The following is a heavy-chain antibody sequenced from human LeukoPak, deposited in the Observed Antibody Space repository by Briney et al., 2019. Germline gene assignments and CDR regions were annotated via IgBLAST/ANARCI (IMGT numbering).Heavy chain of an antibody. D-gene: IGHD6-13*01. CDR3: AKDRGSSSSSYYPTNYYYYGMDV. CDR1: GFTFSSYS. V-gene: IGHV3-21*04. J-gene: IGHJ6*02. Sequence: GGSLRLSCAASGFTFSSYSMNWVRQAPGKGLEWVSSISSSSSYIYYADSVKGRFTISRDNSKNTLYLQMNSLRADDTAVYYCAKDRGSSSSSYYPTNYYYYGMDVWGQGTTVTVSS. CDR2: ISSSSSYI.